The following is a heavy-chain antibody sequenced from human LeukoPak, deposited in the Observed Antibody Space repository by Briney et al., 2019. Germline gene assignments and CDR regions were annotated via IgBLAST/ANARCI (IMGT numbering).Heavy chain of an antibody. D-gene: IGHD4-17*01. CDR2: ISGSGAST. V-gene: IGHV3-23*01. Sequence: GGSLRLSCAASGFTFSSFALSWVRQAPGKGLEWVSAISGSGASTYYADSVKGRFTISRDNSKNTLYLQMNSLRAEDTAVYYCAKDNGDYTLDKDYWGQGTLVTVSS. J-gene: IGHJ4*02. CDR1: GFTFSSFA. CDR3: AKDNGDYTLDKDY.